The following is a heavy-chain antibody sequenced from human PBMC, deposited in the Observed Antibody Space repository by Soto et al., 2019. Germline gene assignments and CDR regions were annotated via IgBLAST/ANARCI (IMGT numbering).Heavy chain of an antibody. V-gene: IGHV1-46*01. CDR1: GYTFTHYY. Sequence: QVQLVQSGAEVKKPGASVKLSCRTSGYTFTHYYIHWVRQAPGQGLEWLGIINPVSGSTNYAQEFQGTVTLTMDTSSTTVYMELSGLRVEDTAIFYCARDLTEADHWGQGTLVTVSS. CDR2: INPVSGST. CDR3: ARDLTEADH. J-gene: IGHJ4*02.